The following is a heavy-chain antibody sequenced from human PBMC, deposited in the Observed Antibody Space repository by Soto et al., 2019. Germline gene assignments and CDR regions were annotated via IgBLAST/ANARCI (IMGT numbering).Heavy chain of an antibody. Sequence: PSETLSLTCTVSGGSISSYYWSWIRQPPGKRLEWFGYIYYSGSTNYNPSLKSRVTISVDTSKNQFSLKLSSVTAADTAVYYCARDHGAGGLLPTMMAHCGTDVWCPGPTLTVSS. D-gene: IGHD2-21*01. CDR1: GGSISSYY. V-gene: IGHV4-59*01. CDR3: ARDHGAGGLLPTMMAHCGTDV. J-gene: IGHJ6*02. CDR2: IYYSGST.